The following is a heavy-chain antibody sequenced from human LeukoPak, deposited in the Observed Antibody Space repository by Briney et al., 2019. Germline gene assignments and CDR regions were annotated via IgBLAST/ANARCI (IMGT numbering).Heavy chain of an antibody. J-gene: IGHJ4*02. CDR2: IKEDGSEK. V-gene: IGHV3-7*03. CDR3: AKDPYYDSSGYCDY. CDR1: GVTFSSYW. D-gene: IGHD3-22*01. Sequence: PGGSLRLSCAASGVTFSSYWMSWVRQAPGKGLEWVANIKEDGSEKYYVDSVKGRFTISRDNAKDSLYLQMNSLRAEDTAVYYCAKDPYYDSSGYCDYWGQGTLVTVSS.